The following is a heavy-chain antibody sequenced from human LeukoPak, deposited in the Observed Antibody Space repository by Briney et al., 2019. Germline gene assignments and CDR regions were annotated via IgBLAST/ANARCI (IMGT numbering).Heavy chain of an antibody. Sequence: ASVKVSCKASGYTFTGYYMHWVRQAHGQGLEWMGWINPNSGGTNYAQKFQGRVTITRDTSISTAYMELSRLRSDDTAVYYCARVLGQDSGSYPPLDYFDYWGQGTLVTVSS. V-gene: IGHV1-2*02. J-gene: IGHJ4*02. CDR2: INPNSGGT. D-gene: IGHD1-26*01. CDR3: ARVLGQDSGSYPPLDYFDY. CDR1: GYTFTGYY.